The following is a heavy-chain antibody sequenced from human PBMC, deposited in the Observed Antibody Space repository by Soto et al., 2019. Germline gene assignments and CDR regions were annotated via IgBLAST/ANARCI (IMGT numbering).Heavy chain of an antibody. D-gene: IGHD2-2*01. CDR2: IYPGDSDT. CDR1: GDSFSNYW. J-gene: IGHJ5*02. CDR3: ARGYCTTTICDPWFDP. Sequence: PVASLKISCKGSGDSFSNYWIAWVRQMPGKGLAWTGIIYPGDSDTRYSPSFHCQVTISADQYITTADLQWSSMKASDTAMYYCARGYCTTTICDPWFDPWGQGTLVTVSS. V-gene: IGHV5-51*01.